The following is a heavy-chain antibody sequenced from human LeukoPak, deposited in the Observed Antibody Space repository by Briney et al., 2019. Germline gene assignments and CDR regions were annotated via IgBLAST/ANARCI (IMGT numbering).Heavy chain of an antibody. CDR3: ARDRGYSTFDC. Sequence: GGSLRLSCAASGFTFSSYWMSWVRQAPGKGLEWVANINQDESEENFVDSVKGRFSISRDNAKRSLYLQMNSLRAEDTAMYYCARDRGYSTFDCWGQGTLVTVAS. CDR1: GFTFSSYW. J-gene: IGHJ4*02. V-gene: IGHV3-7*04. D-gene: IGHD4-11*01. CDR2: INQDESEE.